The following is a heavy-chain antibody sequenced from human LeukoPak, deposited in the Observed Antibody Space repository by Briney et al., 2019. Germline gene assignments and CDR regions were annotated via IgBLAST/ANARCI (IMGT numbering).Heavy chain of an antibody. V-gene: IGHV3-21*01. J-gene: IGHJ6*02. CDR2: ISSSSSYI. CDR3: AREAGVLALYGMDV. Sequence: PGGSLRLSCAASGFTFSSYSMNWVRQAPGKGLEWVSSISSSSSYIYYADSVKGRFTISRDNAKNSLYLQMNSLRAEDTAVYYCAREAGVLALYGMDVWGQGTTATVSS. CDR1: GFTFSSYS.